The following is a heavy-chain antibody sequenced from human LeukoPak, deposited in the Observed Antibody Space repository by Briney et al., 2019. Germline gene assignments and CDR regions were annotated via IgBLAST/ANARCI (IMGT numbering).Heavy chain of an antibody. CDR3: ARATYYYDSSGYLFDY. Sequence: SETLSLTCAAYGGSFSGYYWSWIRQPPGKGLEWIGEINHSGSTNYNPSLKSRVTISVDTSKNQFSLKLSSVTAADTAVYYCARATYYYDSSGYLFDYWGQGTLVTVSS. D-gene: IGHD3-22*01. V-gene: IGHV4-34*01. CDR1: GGSFSGYY. CDR2: INHSGST. J-gene: IGHJ4*02.